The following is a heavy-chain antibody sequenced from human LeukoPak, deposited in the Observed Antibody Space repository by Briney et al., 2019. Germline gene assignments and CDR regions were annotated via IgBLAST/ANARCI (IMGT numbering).Heavy chain of an antibody. Sequence: SETLSLTCAVYGGSFSGYYRSWIRQPPGKGLEWIGEINHSGSTNYNPSLKSRVTISVDTSKNQFSLKLSSVTAADTAVYYCARDPHSSGWHNWFDPWGQGTLVTVSS. D-gene: IGHD6-19*01. J-gene: IGHJ5*02. CDR2: INHSGST. V-gene: IGHV4-34*01. CDR1: GGSFSGYY. CDR3: ARDPHSSGWHNWFDP.